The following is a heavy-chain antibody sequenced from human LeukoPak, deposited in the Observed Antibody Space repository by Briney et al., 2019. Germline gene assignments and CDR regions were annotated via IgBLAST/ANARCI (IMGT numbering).Heavy chain of an antibody. CDR3: ARDPVVPATSMQFDWYFDL. CDR1: GYSISSGYY. Sequence: PSETLYLTCTVSGYSISSGYYWGWIRQPPGKGLEWIGSISHSGSPYYNPSLKSRVTISVHTSKNQFSLKLSSVTAADTAVYYCARDPVVPATSMQFDWYFDLWGRGTLVTVSS. J-gene: IGHJ2*01. D-gene: IGHD2-21*02. V-gene: IGHV4-38-2*02. CDR2: ISHSGSP.